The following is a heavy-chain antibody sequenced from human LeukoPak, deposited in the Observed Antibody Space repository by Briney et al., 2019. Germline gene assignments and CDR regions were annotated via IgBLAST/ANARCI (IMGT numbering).Heavy chain of an antibody. CDR3: AADSSGYSGYGV. V-gene: IGHV1-58*02. CDR1: GFTFTSSA. CDR2: IVVGSGNT. D-gene: IGHD5-12*01. J-gene: IGHJ4*02. Sequence: GTSVKVSCKASGFTFTSSAMQWVRQARGQRLEWIGWIVVGSGNTNYAQKFQERVIITRDMSTSTAYMELSSLRSEDTAVYYCAADSSGYSGYGVWGQGTLVTVSS.